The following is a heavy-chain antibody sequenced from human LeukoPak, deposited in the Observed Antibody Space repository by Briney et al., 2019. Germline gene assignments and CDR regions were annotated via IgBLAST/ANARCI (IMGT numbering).Heavy chain of an antibody. CDR3: ARVVDHDYGDYYLDY. D-gene: IGHD4-17*01. J-gene: IGHJ4*02. CDR2: ISSSSSTI. CDR1: GFTFSSYS. Sequence: GGSLRLSCAASGFTFSSYSMNWVRQAPGKGLEWVSHISSSSSTIYYADSVKGRFTISRDNSKNTLYLQMNSLRAEDTAVYYCARVVDHDYGDYYLDYWGQGTLVTVSS. V-gene: IGHV3-48*01.